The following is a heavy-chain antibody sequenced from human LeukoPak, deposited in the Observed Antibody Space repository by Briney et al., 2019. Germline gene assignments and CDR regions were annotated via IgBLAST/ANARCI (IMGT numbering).Heavy chain of an antibody. CDR2: ISGSGGST. Sequence: PGGSLRLSCAASGFTFSSYAMSWVRQAPGKGLEWVSAISGSGGSTYYADSVKGRFTISRDNSKNTLFLQTNSLRAEDTAVYYCARDVSGYGPFDPWGQGTLVTVSS. CDR1: GFTFSSYA. J-gene: IGHJ5*02. V-gene: IGHV3-23*01. D-gene: IGHD5-12*01. CDR3: ARDVSGYGPFDP.